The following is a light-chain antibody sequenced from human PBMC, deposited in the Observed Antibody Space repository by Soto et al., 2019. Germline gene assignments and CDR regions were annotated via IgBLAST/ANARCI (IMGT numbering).Light chain of an antibody. V-gene: IGLV2-8*01. CDR1: SRDVGGHDY. CDR3: SSYVTGNSVI. Sequence: QSALTQPPSASGSPGQSVTISCTGTSRDVGGHDYVSWYQQHPGKAPKLMIYEVYKRPSGVPDRFSGSKSGNTASLTVSGLQAEDEADYYCSSYVTGNSVIFGGGTKLTVL. CDR2: EVY. J-gene: IGLJ2*01.